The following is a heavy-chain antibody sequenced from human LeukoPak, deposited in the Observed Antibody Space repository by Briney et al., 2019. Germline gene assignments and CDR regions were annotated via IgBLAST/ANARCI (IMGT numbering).Heavy chain of an antibody. V-gene: IGHV3-23*01. D-gene: IGHD6-13*01. CDR3: AESSFGEQQLVLFDY. J-gene: IGHJ4*02. CDR2: ISGSGGST. Sequence: GGSLRLSCAASGFTFSSYAMSWVRQAPGKGLEWVSAISGSGGSTYYADSVKGRFTISRDNSKNTLYLQMNSLRAEDTAVYYCAESSFGEQQLVLFDYWGQGTLVTVSS. CDR1: GFTFSSYA.